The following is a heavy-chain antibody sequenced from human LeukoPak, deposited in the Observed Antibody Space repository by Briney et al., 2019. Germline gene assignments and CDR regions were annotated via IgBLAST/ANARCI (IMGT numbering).Heavy chain of an antibody. CDR3: ARSSVVVPAASGWFDP. J-gene: IGHJ5*02. V-gene: IGHV1-8*03. D-gene: IGHD2-2*01. CDR1: GYTFTSYD. Sequence: GASVKVSCKASGYTFTSYDINWVRQATGQGLEWMGWMNPNSGNTGYAQKFQGRVTITRNTSISTAYMELSSLRSEDTAVYYCARSSVVVPAASGWFDPWGQGTLVTVSS. CDR2: MNPNSGNT.